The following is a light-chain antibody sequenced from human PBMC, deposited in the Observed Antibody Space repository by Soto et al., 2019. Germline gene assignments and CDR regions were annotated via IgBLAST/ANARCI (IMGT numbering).Light chain of an antibody. J-gene: IGLJ2*01. CDR3: SSYTSSSTLV. CDR1: SSDVGGYNY. V-gene: IGLV2-14*01. Sequence: QSALTQPASVSGSHGQSITISCTGTSSDVGGYNYVSWYQQHPGKAPKLMIYDVSNRPSGVSNRFSGSKSGNTASLTISGLQAEDEADYYCSSYTSSSTLVFSGGTKVTVL. CDR2: DVS.